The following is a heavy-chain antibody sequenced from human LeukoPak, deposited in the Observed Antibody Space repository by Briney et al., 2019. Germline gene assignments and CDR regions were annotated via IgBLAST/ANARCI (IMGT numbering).Heavy chain of an antibody. D-gene: IGHD2-21*02. J-gene: IGHJ4*02. Sequence: PGGTLRLSCAASGFTFSSYGMSWVRQAPGKGLEWLANIRQDGSDNYYADSVKGRFTISRDNSKNTLYLQMNSLRAEDTAVYYCARDRAYCGGDCYPGYFDYWGQGTLVTVSS. CDR1: GFTFSSYG. V-gene: IGHV3-7*01. CDR3: ARDRAYCGGDCYPGYFDY. CDR2: IRQDGSDN.